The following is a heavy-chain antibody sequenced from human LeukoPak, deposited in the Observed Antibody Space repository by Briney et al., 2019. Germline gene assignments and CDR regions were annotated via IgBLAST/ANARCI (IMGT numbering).Heavy chain of an antibody. CDR2: ISSSGSTR. Sequence: GGSLRLSCAASGFTFDDYGMSWVRQAPGKGLEWVSYISSSGSTRHYADSVKGRFTVSRDSAKKSLYLQMNSLGAEDTAVYYCARNWNSAFDWGQGTLVTVSS. D-gene: IGHD1-7*01. V-gene: IGHV3-11*04. CDR1: GFTFDDYG. J-gene: IGHJ4*02. CDR3: ARNWNSAFD.